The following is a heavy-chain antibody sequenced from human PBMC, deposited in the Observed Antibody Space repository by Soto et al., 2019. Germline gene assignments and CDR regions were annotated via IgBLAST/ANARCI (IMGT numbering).Heavy chain of an antibody. V-gene: IGHV5-10-1*01. Sequence: GESLKISCKGSGYSFTSCWISWVRQMPGKGLEWMGRIDPSDSYTNYSPSFQGHVTISADKSISTAYLQWSSLKASDTAMYYCARQGGYCSGGSCYGYWFDPRAREPWSPSPQ. CDR2: IDPSDSYT. CDR1: GYSFTSCW. CDR3: ARQGGYCSGGSCYGYWFDP. D-gene: IGHD2-15*01. J-gene: IGHJ5*02.